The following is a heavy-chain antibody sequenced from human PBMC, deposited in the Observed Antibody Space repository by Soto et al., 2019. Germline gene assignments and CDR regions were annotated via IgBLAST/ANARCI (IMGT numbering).Heavy chain of an antibody. J-gene: IGHJ4*02. CDR1: GFTFSSYA. V-gene: IGHV3-23*01. Sequence: EVQLLESGGGLVQPGGSLRLSCAASGFTFSSYAMSWVRQAPGKGLEWVSAISGSGGSTYYADSVKGRFTISRDNSKNTLYLQMNSLSAEDTAVYYCATDPPESIVVVVAAPDYWGQGTLVTVSS. CDR2: ISGSGGST. D-gene: IGHD2-15*01. CDR3: ATDPPESIVVVVAAPDY.